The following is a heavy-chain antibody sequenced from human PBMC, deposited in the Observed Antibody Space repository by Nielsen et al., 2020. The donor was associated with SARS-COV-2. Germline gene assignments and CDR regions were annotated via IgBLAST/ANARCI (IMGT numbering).Heavy chain of an antibody. CDR3: ARDLDYGGNSVSVPLDY. D-gene: IGHD4-23*01. CDR1: GFTFSDYY. Sequence: GGSLRLSCAASGFTFSDYYMSWIRKAPGKGLEWVSYISSSGSTIYYADSVKGRFTISRDNAKNSLYLQMNSLRAEDTAVYYCARDLDYGGNSVSVPLDYWGQGTLVTVSS. V-gene: IGHV3-11*04. J-gene: IGHJ4*02. CDR2: ISSSGSTI.